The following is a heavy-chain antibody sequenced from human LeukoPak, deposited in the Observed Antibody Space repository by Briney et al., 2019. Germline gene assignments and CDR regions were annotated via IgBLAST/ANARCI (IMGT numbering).Heavy chain of an antibody. J-gene: IGHJ4*02. CDR2: ISSSSSYI. CDR3: AREYSGYDRFDY. V-gene: IGHV3-21*01. CDR1: GFTFSSYS. Sequence: PGGSLRLSCAASGFTFSSYSMNWVRQAPGKGLEWFSSISSSSSYIYYADSVKGRFTISRDNAKNSLYLQMNSLRAEDTAVYYCAREYSGYDRFDYWGQGTLVTVSS. D-gene: IGHD5-12*01.